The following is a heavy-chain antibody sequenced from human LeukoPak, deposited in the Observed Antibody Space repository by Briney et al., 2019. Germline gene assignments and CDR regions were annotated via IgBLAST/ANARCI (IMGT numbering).Heavy chain of an antibody. CDR3: ARDLRSGDWFDP. CDR1: GFTVSSNY. Sequence: GGSLRFSCAASGFTVSSNYMSWVRQAPGKGLEWVSVIYSGGSTYYADSAKGRFTISRDNSKNTLYLQMNSLRAEDTAVYYCARDLRSGDWFDPWGQGTLVTVSS. CDR2: IYSGGST. D-gene: IGHD3-16*01. V-gene: IGHV3-66*01. J-gene: IGHJ5*02.